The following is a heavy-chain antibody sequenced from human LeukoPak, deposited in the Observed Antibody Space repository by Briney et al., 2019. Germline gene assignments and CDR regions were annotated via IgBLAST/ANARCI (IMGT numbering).Heavy chain of an antibody. V-gene: IGHV4-59*08. CDR2: IYYSGST. J-gene: IGHJ3*02. Sequence: SETLSLTCTVSGGSISSYYWSWIRQPPGKGLEWIGYIYYSGSTNYNPPLKSRVTISVDTSKNQFSLKLSSVTAADTAVYYCARIWSDAFDIWGQGTMVTVSS. CDR3: ARIWSDAFDI. D-gene: IGHD2-15*01. CDR1: GGSISSYY.